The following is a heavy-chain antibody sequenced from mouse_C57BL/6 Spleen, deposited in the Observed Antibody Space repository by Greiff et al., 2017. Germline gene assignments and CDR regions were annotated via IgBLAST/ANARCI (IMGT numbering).Heavy chain of an antibody. CDR3: TTPLRRDYFDY. Sequence: VQLQQSGAELVRPGASVKLSCTASGFNIKDYYMHWVKQRPEQGLEWIGRIAPEDGDTEYAPKFQGKATMTADTSSNTAYLQRSSLTSEDTAVYYCTTPLRRDYFDYWGQGTTLTVSS. V-gene: IGHV14-1*01. D-gene: IGHD2-4*01. CDR2: IAPEDGDT. J-gene: IGHJ2*01. CDR1: GFNIKDYY.